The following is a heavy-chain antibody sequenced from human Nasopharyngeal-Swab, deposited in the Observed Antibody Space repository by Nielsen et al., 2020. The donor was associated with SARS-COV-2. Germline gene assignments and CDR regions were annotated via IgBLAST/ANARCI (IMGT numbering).Heavy chain of an antibody. V-gene: IGHV3-23*01. D-gene: IGHD3-22*01. CDR2: ISGSGGGT. CDR1: GFTFSSYS. J-gene: IGHJ4*02. CDR3: AASYDSSGSNY. Sequence: GESLKISCAASGFTFSSYSMNWVRQAPEKGLEWVSHISGSGGGTYYTDSVKGRFTISRDNSKNTLHLHMSSLRAEDTAVYYCAASYDSSGSNYWGQGTLVTVSS.